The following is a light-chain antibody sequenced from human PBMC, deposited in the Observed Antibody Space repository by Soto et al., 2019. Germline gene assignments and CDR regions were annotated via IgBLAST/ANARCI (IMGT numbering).Light chain of an antibody. V-gene: IGLV1-47*01. J-gene: IGLJ2*01. CDR3: AAWDDSLRAGV. CDR2: RNN. CDR1: SSNIGSNY. Sequence: QSVLTQPPSASGTPGQRVTISCSGSSSNIGSNYVYWYQQLPGTAPKLLIYRNNQRPSGVPDRFSGSKSRTSASLAVCGLRSEDEADYYCAAWDDSLRAGVFGGGTKLTVL.